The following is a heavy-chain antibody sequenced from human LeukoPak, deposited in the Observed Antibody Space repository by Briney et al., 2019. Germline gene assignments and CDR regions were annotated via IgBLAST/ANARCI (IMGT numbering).Heavy chain of an antibody. CDR3: ARDRGHSGYDLYDY. Sequence: GGSLRLSCAASGFTFSNYWMGWAGQPPGRGLEGGANKKQDGSEIYYVDSVKGRFTISRDTAKDSLYLQMNSLRAEDTAVYYCARDRGHSGYDLYDYWGQGTLVTVSS. J-gene: IGHJ4*02. D-gene: IGHD5-12*01. CDR2: KKQDGSEI. V-gene: IGHV3-7*01. CDR1: GFTFSNYW.